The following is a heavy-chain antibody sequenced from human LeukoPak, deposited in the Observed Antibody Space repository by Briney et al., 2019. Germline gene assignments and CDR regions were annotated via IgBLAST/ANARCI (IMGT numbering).Heavy chain of an antibody. D-gene: IGHD3-10*01. V-gene: IGHV3-11*04. CDR1: GFTFSDYY. CDR2: ISSSGSTI. Sequence: PGGSLRLSCATSGFTFSDYYMSWIRQAPGKGLEWVSYISSSGSTIYYADSVKGRFIISRDNAKNSLHLQMNSLRAEDTAVYYCVKPYYFSSGSLNWGQGTLVTVSS. J-gene: IGHJ4*02. CDR3: VKPYYFSSGSLN.